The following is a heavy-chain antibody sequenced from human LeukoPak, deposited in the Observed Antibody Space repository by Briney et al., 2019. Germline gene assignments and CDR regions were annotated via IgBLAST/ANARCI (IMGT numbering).Heavy chain of an antibody. CDR2: IKLDGSQK. CDR3: ATVAGDCSGGRCYLLRFDY. CDR1: GFTFTNYW. J-gene: IGHJ4*02. D-gene: IGHD2-15*01. Sequence: GESLKISCAASGFTFTNYWMSWVRQAPGKGLEWVANIKLDGSQKDYVDSVKGRFTISRDNAKNSLYLQMNSLRGDDTAVYYCATVAGDCSGGRCYLLRFDYWGQGTLVTVSS. V-gene: IGHV3-7*01.